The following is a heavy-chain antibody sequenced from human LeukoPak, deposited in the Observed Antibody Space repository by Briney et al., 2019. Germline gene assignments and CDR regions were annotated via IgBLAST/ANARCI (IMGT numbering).Heavy chain of an antibody. CDR1: GGSISSGDYY. CDR2: IYYSGST. V-gene: IGHV4-30-4*08. D-gene: IGHD3-22*01. CDR3: ARGGSSGYYYLDY. Sequence: SETLSLTCTVSGGSISSGDYYWSWIRQPPGKGLEWIGYIYYSGSTYYNPSLKSRVTISVDTSKNQFSLKLSSVTAADTAVYYCARGGSSGYYYLDYWGQGTLVTVSS. J-gene: IGHJ4*02.